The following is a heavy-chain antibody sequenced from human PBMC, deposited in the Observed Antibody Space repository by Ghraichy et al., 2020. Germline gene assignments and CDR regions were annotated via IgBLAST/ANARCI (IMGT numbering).Heavy chain of an antibody. CDR1: GFTFSSSW. CDR3: ARERVYCTNGVCYYYYGMDV. CDR2: INSDGSST. J-gene: IGHJ6*02. Sequence: GGSLRLSCAASGFTFSSSWMHWVRQAPGKGLVWVSRINSDGSSTSYADSVKGRFTISRDNAKNTLYLQMNSLRAEDTAVYYCARERVYCTNGVCYYYYGMDVWGQGTTVTVSS. D-gene: IGHD2-8*01. V-gene: IGHV3-74*01.